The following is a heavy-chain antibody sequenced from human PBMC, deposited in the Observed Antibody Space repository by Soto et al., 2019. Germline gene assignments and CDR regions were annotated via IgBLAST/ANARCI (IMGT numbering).Heavy chain of an antibody. Sequence: DVELSESGGGLVQPGGSLRLSCAASGFNFRSYAMSWVRRAPGKGLEWVSAISGSGGTSYFADSVRGRFTISRDNSKNTLYLQLSSLRVEDTAEYFCAKGRGSSWTIDYWGYGTLVTVSS. J-gene: IGHJ4*01. CDR3: AKGRGSSWTIDY. V-gene: IGHV3-23*01. D-gene: IGHD6-13*01. CDR1: GFNFRSYA. CDR2: ISGSGGTS.